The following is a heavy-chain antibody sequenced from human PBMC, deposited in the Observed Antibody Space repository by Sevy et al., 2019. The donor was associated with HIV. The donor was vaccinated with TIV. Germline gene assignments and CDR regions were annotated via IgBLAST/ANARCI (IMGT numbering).Heavy chain of an antibody. V-gene: IGHV4-38-2*02. J-gene: IGHJ3*02. D-gene: IGHD4-17*01. CDR2: MYHSGTT. CDR3: AAMSTVTKGXAXDX. Sequence: SETLSLTCTISGXXIRSGYYWGWIRQPPGKGLEWIGSMYHSGTTYYNASLKSRVTISADTSKNHFSLKLTSVTAADTAIYHCAAMSTVTKGXAXDXXXXGTMVTVSS. CDR1: GXXIRSGYY.